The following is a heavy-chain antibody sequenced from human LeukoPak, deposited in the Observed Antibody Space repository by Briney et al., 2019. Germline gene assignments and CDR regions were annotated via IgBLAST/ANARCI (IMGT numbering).Heavy chain of an antibody. CDR2: ISYDRSNK. V-gene: IGHV3-30*18. Sequence: PGGSLRLSCAASGFTFSSYDVHWVRQAPGKGLEGVAVISYDRSNKYYADSLKGRFTISRDNSKNTLYLQMNSLRTEDTAVYYCAKLPTVAATIAGSGYWGQGTLVTVSS. D-gene: IGHD6-19*01. CDR1: GFTFSSYD. J-gene: IGHJ4*02. CDR3: AKLPTVAATIAGSGY.